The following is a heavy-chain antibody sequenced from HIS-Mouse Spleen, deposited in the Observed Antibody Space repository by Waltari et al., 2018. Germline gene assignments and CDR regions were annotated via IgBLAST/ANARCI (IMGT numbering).Heavy chain of an antibody. Sequence: EVQLVESGGGLVQPGGSLRLSCAASGFTFSSYWMHWVRQAPGKGLGGGSRINSDGSSTSYADSVKGRFTISRDNAKNTLYLQMNSLRAEDTAVYYCARDLELDAFDIWGQGTMVTVSS. D-gene: IGHD1-1*01. V-gene: IGHV3-74*01. J-gene: IGHJ3*02. CDR1: GFTFSSYW. CDR3: ARDLELDAFDI. CDR2: INSDGSST.